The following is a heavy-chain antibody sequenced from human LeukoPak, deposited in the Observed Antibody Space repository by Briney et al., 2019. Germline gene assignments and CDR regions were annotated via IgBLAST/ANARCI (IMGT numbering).Heavy chain of an antibody. CDR1: GYTFTSYD. J-gene: IGHJ6*03. CDR2: MNPNSGNT. D-gene: IGHD3-16*01. V-gene: IGHV1-8*01. CDR3: ARESGGYYYYYYMDV. Sequence: GASVKVSCKASGYTFTSYDINWVRQATGQGLEWMGWMNPNSGNTGYAQKFQGRVTMTRDTSISTAYMELSRLRSDDTAVYYCARESGGYYYYYYMDVWGKGTTVTVSS.